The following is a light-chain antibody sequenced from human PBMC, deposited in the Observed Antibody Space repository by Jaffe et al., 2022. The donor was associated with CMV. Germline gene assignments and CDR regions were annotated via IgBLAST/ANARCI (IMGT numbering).Light chain of an antibody. J-gene: IGKJ1*01. Sequence: DIQMTQSPSTLSASVGDRVTITCRASQSISDSLAWYQQKPGKAPKLLIYKASSLESGVPSRFSGSGSGTEFTLTISSLQPDDFATYYCQQFATFGQGTKVEIK. V-gene: IGKV1-5*03. CDR2: KAS. CDR1: QSISDS. CDR3: QQFAT.